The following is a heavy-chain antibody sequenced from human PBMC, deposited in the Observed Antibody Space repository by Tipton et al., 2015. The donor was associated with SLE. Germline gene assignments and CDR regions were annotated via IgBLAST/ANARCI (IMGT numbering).Heavy chain of an antibody. Sequence: TLSLTCTVSGDSINMSVYNWGWIRQPPGKGLEWIGSIFYSGSTYYSLSLKSRVTMSLDTSKKQFSLKLGSVTAADTAVYYCARGPDRGYHFDYWGQGTLVIVSS. CDR2: IFYSGST. CDR3: ARGPDRGYHFDY. D-gene: IGHD3-10*01. CDR1: GDSINMSVYN. V-gene: IGHV4-39*07. J-gene: IGHJ4*02.